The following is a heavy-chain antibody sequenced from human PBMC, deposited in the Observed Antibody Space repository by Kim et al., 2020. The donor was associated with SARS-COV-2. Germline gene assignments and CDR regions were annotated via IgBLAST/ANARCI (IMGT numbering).Heavy chain of an antibody. D-gene: IGHD3-3*01. Sequence: GYAQKFQGRVTMTRNTSISTAYMELSSLRSEDTAVYYCARGFLEWLSYDYWGQGTLVTVSS. V-gene: IGHV1-8*01. CDR3: ARGFLEWLSYDY. J-gene: IGHJ4*02.